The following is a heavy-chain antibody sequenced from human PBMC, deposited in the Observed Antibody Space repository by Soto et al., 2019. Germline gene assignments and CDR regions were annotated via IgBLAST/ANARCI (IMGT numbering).Heavy chain of an antibody. CDR2: IYYSGST. CDR3: ARTESGTFDP. CDR1: GGSISSGDYY. Sequence: SETLSLTCTVSGGSISSGDYYWSWIRQPPGKGLEWIGYIYYSGSTYYNPSLKSRVTISLDTSKNQFSLKLSSVTAADTAVYYCARTESGTFDPWGQGTLVTVSS. D-gene: IGHD1-7*01. V-gene: IGHV4-30-4*01. J-gene: IGHJ5*02.